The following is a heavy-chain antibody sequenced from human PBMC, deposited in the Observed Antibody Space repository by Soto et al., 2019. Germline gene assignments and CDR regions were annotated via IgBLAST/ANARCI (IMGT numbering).Heavy chain of an antibody. D-gene: IGHD5-18*01. CDR2: IYYTGMT. CDR3: ARDSSGPGYSYGKFDY. V-gene: IGHV4-31*02. CDR1: GVSVSTGGYF. J-gene: IGHJ4*02. Sequence: RSETLSLTCTVSGVSVSTGGYFWTWIRQHPGKGLEWIGNIYYTGMTYYNPSLRGRVSISLDPSESQFSLKLNSVTAADTAVYYCARDSSGPGYSYGKFDYWGQGALVTVSS.